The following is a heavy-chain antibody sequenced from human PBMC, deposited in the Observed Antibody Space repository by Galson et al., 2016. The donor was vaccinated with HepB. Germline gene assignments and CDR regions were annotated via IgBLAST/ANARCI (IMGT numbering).Heavy chain of an antibody. D-gene: IGHD1-26*01. J-gene: IGHJ6*02. CDR1: GYTFSNYA. V-gene: IGHV1-3*01. CDR2: INAGSGKT. CDR3: AGSIVGGSLGMDV. Sequence: SVKVSCKASGYTFSNYAMHWVRQAPRQRLEWVGWINAGSGKTKYSEKFRGRATISRDTSASTAYMDLSSLRFEDTAVYYCAGSIVGGSLGMDVWGQGTTVTVSS.